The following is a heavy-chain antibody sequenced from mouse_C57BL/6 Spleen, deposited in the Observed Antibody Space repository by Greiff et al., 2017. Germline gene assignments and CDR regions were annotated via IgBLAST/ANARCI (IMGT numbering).Heavy chain of an antibody. CDR2: INYDGSST. J-gene: IGHJ1*03. V-gene: IGHV5-16*01. CDR3: ARGFLGRDWYFDV. D-gene: IGHD4-1*01. CDR1: GFTFSDYY. Sequence: EVQLVESEGGLVQPGSSMKLSCTASGFTFSDYYMAWVRQVPEKGLEWVANINYDGSSTYYLDSLKSRFIISRDNAKNILYLQMSSLKSEDTATYYCARGFLGRDWYFDVWGTGTTVTVSS.